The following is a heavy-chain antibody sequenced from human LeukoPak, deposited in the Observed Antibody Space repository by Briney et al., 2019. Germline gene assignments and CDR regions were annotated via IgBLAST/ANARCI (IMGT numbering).Heavy chain of an antibody. V-gene: IGHV1-2*02. J-gene: IGHJ5*02. CDR1: GYTLTDYY. Sequence: GASVKVSCKASGYTLTDYYMHWVRQAPGQGLEWMGWINPNSGGTNYAQKFQGRVTMTRDTSTSTAYMELRSLRSDDTAVYYCARGLGYCSSTSCYDWFDPWGQGTLVTVSS. CDR3: ARGLGYCSSTSCYDWFDP. D-gene: IGHD2-2*01. CDR2: INPNSGGT.